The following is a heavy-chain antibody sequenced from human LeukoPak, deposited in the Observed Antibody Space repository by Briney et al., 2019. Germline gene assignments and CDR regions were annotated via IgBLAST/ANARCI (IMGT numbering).Heavy chain of an antibody. CDR2: ISGSGGST. Sequence: GGSLRLSCAASGFTFSSYAMSWVRQAPGKGLEWVSAISGSGGSTYYADSVKGRFTISRDNAKNSLYLQMNSLRAEDTAVYYCARDQGHSSSLRYYYYYMDVWGKGTTVTVSS. CDR1: GFTFSSYA. V-gene: IGHV3-23*01. J-gene: IGHJ6*03. D-gene: IGHD6-6*01. CDR3: ARDQGHSSSLRYYYYYMDV.